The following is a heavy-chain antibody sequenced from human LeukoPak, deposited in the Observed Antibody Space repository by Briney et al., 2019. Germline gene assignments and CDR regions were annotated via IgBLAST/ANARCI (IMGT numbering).Heavy chain of an antibody. V-gene: IGHV3-23*01. CDR3: AKKRVAVAGTHYFDY. CDR2: ISESGDST. D-gene: IGHD6-19*01. J-gene: IGHJ4*02. Sequence: PGGSLRLSCAASGFTFSSYALNWVRQAPGKGLEWVSFISESGDSTDYADSVKGRFTISRDNSKSTLYLQMNSLRADDTAVYYCAKKRVAVAGTHYFDYWGQGTLVTVSS. CDR1: GFTFSSYA.